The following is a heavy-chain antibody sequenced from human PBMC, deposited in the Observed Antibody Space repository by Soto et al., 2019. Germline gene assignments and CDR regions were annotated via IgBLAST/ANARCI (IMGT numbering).Heavy chain of an antibody. CDR1: GFTFSGYS. Sequence: EVQLVESGGGLVQPEGSLRLSCAASGFTFSGYSMFWVRQAPGKGLEYVSAINTNGVNTFYAKSVKGRFTISRDNSKNTMYLQMGSLTAEDMAVYYCARGRVEDSSGWATYFDYWGQGTLVTVSS. J-gene: IGHJ4*02. CDR2: INTNGVNT. D-gene: IGHD6-19*01. CDR3: ARGRVEDSSGWATYFDY. V-gene: IGHV3-64*01.